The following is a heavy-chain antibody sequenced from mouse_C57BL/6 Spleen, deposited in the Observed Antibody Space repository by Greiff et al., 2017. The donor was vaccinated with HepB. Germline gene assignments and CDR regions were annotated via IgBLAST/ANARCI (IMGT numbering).Heavy chain of an antibody. CDR3: FITTVVATGGY. CDR2: IDPSDSYT. D-gene: IGHD1-1*01. J-gene: IGHJ2*01. V-gene: IGHV1-59*01. CDR1: GYTFTSYW. Sequence: QVQLQQPGAELVRPGTSVKLSCKASGYTFTSYWMHWVKQRPGQGLEWIGVIDPSDSYTNYNQTFKGKATLTVDTSSSTAYMQLSSLTSEDSAVYYCFITTVVATGGYWGQGTTLTVSS.